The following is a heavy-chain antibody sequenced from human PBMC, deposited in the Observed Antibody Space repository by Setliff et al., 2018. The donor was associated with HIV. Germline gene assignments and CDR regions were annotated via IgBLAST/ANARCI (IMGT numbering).Heavy chain of an antibody. J-gene: IGHJ4*02. CDR1: GGSISSSSYY. Sequence: PSETLSLTCTVSGGSISSSSYYWGWIRQHPGKGLEWIGSIYYSGSTYYNPSLKSRVTISVDTSKNQFSLKLSTVTAADTAVYYCARGRQRYYGSGSYYHDYWGQGTLVTVSS. D-gene: IGHD3-10*01. V-gene: IGHV4-39*07. CDR2: IYYSGST. CDR3: ARGRQRYYGSGSYYHDY.